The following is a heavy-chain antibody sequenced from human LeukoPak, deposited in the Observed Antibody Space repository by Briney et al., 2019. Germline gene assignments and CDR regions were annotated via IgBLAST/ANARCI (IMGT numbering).Heavy chain of an antibody. CDR3: VGDYGDYKFDY. D-gene: IGHD4-17*01. Sequence: SETLSLTCTVSGGSISSGGYYWSWIRQHPGKGLEWIGYIYYSGSTYYNPSLKSRVTISVDTSKNQFSLKLSSVTAADTAVYYCVGDYGDYKFDYWGQGTLVTVSS. J-gene: IGHJ4*02. CDR1: GGSISSGGYY. CDR2: IYYSGST. V-gene: IGHV4-31*03.